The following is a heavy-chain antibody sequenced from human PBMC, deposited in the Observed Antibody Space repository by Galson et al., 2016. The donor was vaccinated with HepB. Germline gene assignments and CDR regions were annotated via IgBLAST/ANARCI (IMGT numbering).Heavy chain of an antibody. CDR2: ISSGGTT. Sequence: SLRLSCAVSGFTFSSYALTWVRQAPGEGLEWVSTISSGGTTYYADSVKGRFTISRDNSENTLFLQMNSLRAEDTAVYYCARGSNYFDYYYYGMDVWGQGTTVTVSS. D-gene: IGHD4-11*01. J-gene: IGHJ6*02. CDR1: GFTFSSYA. V-gene: IGHV3-23*01. CDR3: ARGSNYFDYYYYGMDV.